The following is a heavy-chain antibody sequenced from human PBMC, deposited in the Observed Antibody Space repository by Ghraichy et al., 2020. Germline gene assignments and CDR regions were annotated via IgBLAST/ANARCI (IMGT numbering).Heavy chain of an antibody. D-gene: IGHD2-15*01. CDR2: IYYSGST. CDR3: ARDVPPPSGYCSGGSCYRNAFDI. V-gene: IGHV4-31*03. CDR1: GGSISSGGYY. J-gene: IGHJ3*02. Sequence: SETLSLTCTVSGGSISSGGYYWSWIRQHPGKGLEWIGYIYYSGSTYYNPSLKSRVTISVDTSKNQFSLKLSSVTAADTAVYYCARDVPPPSGYCSGGSCYRNAFDIWGQGTMVTVSS.